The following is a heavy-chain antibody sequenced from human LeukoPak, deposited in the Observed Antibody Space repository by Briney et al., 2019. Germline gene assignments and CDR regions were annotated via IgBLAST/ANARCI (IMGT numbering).Heavy chain of an antibody. Sequence: GGSLRLSCAASGFSLSSYGMTWVRQAPGKGLEWVGFIRSKAYGGTTEYAASVKGRFTISRDDSKSIAYLQMNSLKTEDTAVYYCTRGYCSGGSCYYYYYMDVWGKGTTVTISS. J-gene: IGHJ6*03. D-gene: IGHD2-15*01. CDR1: GFSLSSYG. V-gene: IGHV3-49*04. CDR3: TRGYCSGGSCYYYYYMDV. CDR2: IRSKAYGGTT.